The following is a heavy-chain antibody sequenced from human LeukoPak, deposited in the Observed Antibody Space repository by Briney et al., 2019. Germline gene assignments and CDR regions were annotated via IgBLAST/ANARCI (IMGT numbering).Heavy chain of an antibody. D-gene: IGHD3-10*01. CDR2: IIPIFGTA. CDR3: ASDSGSYSYDYYYYYGMDV. Sequence: SVKVTCQASRGTFSSYAISWVRQAPGQGLEWMGGIIPIFGTANYAQKFQGRVTITADESTSTAYMELSSLRSEDTAVYYCASDSGSYSYDYYYYYGMDVWGKGTTVTVSS. J-gene: IGHJ6*04. CDR1: RGTFSSYA. V-gene: IGHV1-69*13.